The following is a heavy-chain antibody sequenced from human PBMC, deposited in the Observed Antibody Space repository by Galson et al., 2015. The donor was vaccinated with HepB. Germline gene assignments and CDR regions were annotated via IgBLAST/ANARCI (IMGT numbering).Heavy chain of an antibody. J-gene: IGHJ4*02. CDR2: IIPILGIA. Sequence: SVKVSCKASGGTFSSYAISWVRQASGQGLEWMGRIIPILGIANYAQKFQGRVTITADKSTGTAYMELSSLRSEDTAVYYCARSEGNWNDAQFDYWGQGTLVTVSS. CDR1: GGTFSSYA. V-gene: IGHV1-69*04. CDR3: ARSEGNWNDAQFDY. D-gene: IGHD1-1*01.